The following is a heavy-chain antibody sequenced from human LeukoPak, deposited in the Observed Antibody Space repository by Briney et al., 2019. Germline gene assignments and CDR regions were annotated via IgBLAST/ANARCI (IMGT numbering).Heavy chain of an antibody. CDR1: GGTFSSYA. CDR3: ARGIVVVAQAPYYYYGMDV. D-gene: IGHD2-15*01. J-gene: IGHJ6*02. CDR2: IIPIFGTA. Sequence: SVNVSCKASGGTFSSYAISWVRQAPGQGLEWMGGIIPIFGTANYAQKFQGRVTITADESTSTAYMELSSLRSEDTAVYYCARGIVVVAQAPYYYYGMDVWGQGTTVTVSS. V-gene: IGHV1-69*13.